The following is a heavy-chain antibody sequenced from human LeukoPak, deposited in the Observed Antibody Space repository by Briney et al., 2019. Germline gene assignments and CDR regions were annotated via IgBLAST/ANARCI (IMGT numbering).Heavy chain of an antibody. Sequence: GGSLRLSCAASGFAFSSYGMHWVRQAPGKGLEWVAFIRYDGSNKYYADSVKGRFTISRDNSKNTLYLQMNSLRAEDTAVYYCAKESYVNYYYYYMDVWGKGTTVTVSS. CDR1: GFAFSSYG. D-gene: IGHD3-10*02. J-gene: IGHJ6*03. CDR3: AKESYVNYYYYYMDV. V-gene: IGHV3-30*02. CDR2: IRYDGSNK.